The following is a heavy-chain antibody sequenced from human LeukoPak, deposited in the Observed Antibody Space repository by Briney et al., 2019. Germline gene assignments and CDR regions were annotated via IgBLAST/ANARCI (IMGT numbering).Heavy chain of an antibody. J-gene: IGHJ5*02. CDR3: ANAEGDSSGYYRGWFDP. CDR1: GFTFSSYG. D-gene: IGHD3-22*01. V-gene: IGHV3-30*18. CDR2: ISYDGSNK. Sequence: GGSLRLSCAASGFTFSSYGMHWVRQAPGKGLEWVAVISYDGSNKYYADSVKGRFTISRDNSKNTLYLQMNSLRAEDTAVYYCANAEGDSSGYYRGWFDPWGQGTLVTVSS.